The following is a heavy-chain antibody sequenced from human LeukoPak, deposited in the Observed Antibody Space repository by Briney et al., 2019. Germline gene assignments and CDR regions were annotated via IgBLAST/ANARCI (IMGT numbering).Heavy chain of an antibody. J-gene: IGHJ6*03. D-gene: IGHD1-26*01. CDR1: GFTFSSYA. Sequence: GGSLRLSCAASGFTFSSYAMHWVRQAPGKRLEWVAVISYDGSNKYYADSVKGRFTFSRDNSKNTLYLQMNSLRAEDTAVYYCARVKWDYYMDVWGKGTTVTVSS. V-gene: IGHV3-30-3*01. CDR2: ISYDGSNK. CDR3: ARVKWDYYMDV.